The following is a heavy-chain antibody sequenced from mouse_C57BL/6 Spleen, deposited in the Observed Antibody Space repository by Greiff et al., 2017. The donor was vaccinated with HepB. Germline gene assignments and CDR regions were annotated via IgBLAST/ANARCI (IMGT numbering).Heavy chain of an antibody. V-gene: IGHV6-6*01. J-gene: IGHJ2*01. CDR3: TTTGNFDY. Sequence: EVQLVQSGGGLVQPGGSMKLSCAASGFTFTDSWMHWVRQTPEQGLEWVAEISNKANNNTTYYAESVKGSFTISKDASKSSVYLRMNRLRAEDTGIYYCTTTGNFDYWGQGTTLTVSS. D-gene: IGHD4-1*02. CDR1: GFTFTDSW. CDR2: ISNKANNNTT.